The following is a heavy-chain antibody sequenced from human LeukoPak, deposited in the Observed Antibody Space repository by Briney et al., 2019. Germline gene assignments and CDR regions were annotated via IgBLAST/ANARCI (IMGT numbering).Heavy chain of an antibody. Sequence: GGSLRLSCAASGFSFSSFAMTWVRQAPGKGLEWVSSLSDTGDSRHYADSVKGRFTISRDSARSALYLQMNSLRAEDTAVYYCAKGDCASGSCYFDDWGRGSQVTVSS. V-gene: IGHV3-23*01. CDR2: LSDTGDSR. D-gene: IGHD2-8*01. J-gene: IGHJ4*02. CDR1: GFSFSSFA. CDR3: AKGDCASGSCYFDD.